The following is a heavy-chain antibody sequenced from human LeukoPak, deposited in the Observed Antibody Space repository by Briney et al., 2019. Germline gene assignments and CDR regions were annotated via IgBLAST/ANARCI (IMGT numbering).Heavy chain of an antibody. Sequence: SETLSLTCTVSGGSISSYYWSWIRQPPGKGLEWIGYIYYSGSTNYNPSLKSRVTISVDTSKNQFSLKLSSVTAADTAVYYCARDRLWFGYYYMDVWGKGTTVTVSS. D-gene: IGHD3-10*01. J-gene: IGHJ6*03. CDR2: IYYSGST. V-gene: IGHV4-59*12. CDR1: GGSISSYY. CDR3: ARDRLWFGYYYMDV.